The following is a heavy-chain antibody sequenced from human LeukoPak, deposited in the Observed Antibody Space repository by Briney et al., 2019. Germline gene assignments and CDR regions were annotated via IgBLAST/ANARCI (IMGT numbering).Heavy chain of an antibody. CDR2: IYPGNSNT. D-gene: IGHD6-19*01. Sequence: GESLRISCKGSGYSFTTYWIGWVRQMPGKGLEWMGIIYPGNSNTRYSPSFQGQVTISADKSISTAYLQWSSLKASDTAMHYCARGPDVAVAGASDYWGQGTLVTVSS. CDR3: ARGPDVAVAGASDY. V-gene: IGHV5-51*01. CDR1: GYSFTTYW. J-gene: IGHJ4*02.